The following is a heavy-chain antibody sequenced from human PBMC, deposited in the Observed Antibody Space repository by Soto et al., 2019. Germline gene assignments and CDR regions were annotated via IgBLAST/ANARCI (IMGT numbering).Heavy chain of an antibody. J-gene: IGHJ4*02. D-gene: IGHD6-6*01. CDR3: AKRSSSSTFDY. CDR1: GFTFSSYA. V-gene: IGHV3-23*01. Sequence: GGFLRLSCAASGFTFSSYAMSWVRQAPRKGLEWVSVISGSDDSTYYADSVKGRFTISRDNSKNTLYLQMNSLRAEDTAVYYCAKRSSSSTFDYWGQGTLVTVSS. CDR2: ISGSDDST.